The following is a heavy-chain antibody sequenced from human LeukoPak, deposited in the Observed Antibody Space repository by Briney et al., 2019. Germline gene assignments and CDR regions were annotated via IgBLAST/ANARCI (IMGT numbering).Heavy chain of an antibody. CDR1: GFTVSSNY. CDR2: INWNGGST. CDR3: ARAPGVNYYYYMDV. J-gene: IGHJ6*03. Sequence: PGGSLRLSCAASGFTVSSNYMSWVRQAPGKGLEWVSGINWNGGSTGYADSVKGRFTISRDNAKNSLYLQMNSLRAEDTALYYCARAPGVNYYYYMDVWGKGTTVTVSS. D-gene: IGHD2-8*01. V-gene: IGHV3-20*04.